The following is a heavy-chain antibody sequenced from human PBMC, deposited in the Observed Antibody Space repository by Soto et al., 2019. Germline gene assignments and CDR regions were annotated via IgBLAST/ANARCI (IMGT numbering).Heavy chain of an antibody. V-gene: IGHV1-46*01. J-gene: IGHJ4*02. CDR1: GYNFIAYY. CDR3: AKYCGGDCRHFDA. CDR2: INPSSGAT. D-gene: IGHD2-21*02. Sequence: WASVKVSCKTSGYNFIAYYIYWVRQAPGQGPEWMGMINPSSGATNIAQKFQGRITVTSDSSTNTAYLQLSSLRSEDAAVYYCAKYCGGDCRHFDAWGQGTRVTVSS.